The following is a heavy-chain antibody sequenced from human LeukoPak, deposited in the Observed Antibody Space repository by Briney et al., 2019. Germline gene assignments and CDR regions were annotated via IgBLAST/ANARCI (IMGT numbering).Heavy chain of an antibody. D-gene: IGHD3-22*01. CDR3: ARVPYYYDSSGFFDY. J-gene: IGHJ4*02. CDR1: GGSISSGGYY. Sequence: SETLSLTCTVSGGSISSGGYYWSWIRQHPGKGLEWIGYIYYSGSTYYNPSLKSRVTISVDTSKNQFSLKLNSVTAADTAVYYCARVPYYYDSSGFFDYWGQGTLVTVSS. V-gene: IGHV4-31*03. CDR2: IYYSGST.